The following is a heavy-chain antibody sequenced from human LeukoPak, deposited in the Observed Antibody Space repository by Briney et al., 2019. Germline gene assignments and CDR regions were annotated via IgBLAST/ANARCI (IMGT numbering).Heavy chain of an antibody. D-gene: IGHD4-17*01. CDR2: IDWSDNK. CDR3: ARSDTVTIFDY. Sequence: SGPALVQPTQTLTLTCPFSGFSLSTGGMCVHWIRQPLGKAPEWLGRIDWSDNKYYSTSLKTRLSVSKDTSKNQVVLTMANMDPVDTATYYCARSDTVTIFDYWGQGTLVTVSS. J-gene: IGHJ4*02. V-gene: IGHV2-70*11. CDR1: GFSLSTGGMC.